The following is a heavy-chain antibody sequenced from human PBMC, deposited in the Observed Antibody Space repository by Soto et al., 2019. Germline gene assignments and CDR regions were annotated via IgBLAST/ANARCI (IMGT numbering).Heavy chain of an antibody. J-gene: IGHJ5*02. CDR3: ARVTRYYYDSSGWTYNWFDP. Sequence: SETLSLTCTVSGGSISSGGYYWSWIRQHPGKGLEWIGYINYSGSTYYNPSLKSRVTISVDTSKNQFSLKLSSVTAADTAVYYCARVTRYYYDSSGWTYNWFDPWGQGTLVTVSS. D-gene: IGHD3-22*01. V-gene: IGHV4-31*02. CDR2: INYSGST. CDR1: GGSISSGGYY.